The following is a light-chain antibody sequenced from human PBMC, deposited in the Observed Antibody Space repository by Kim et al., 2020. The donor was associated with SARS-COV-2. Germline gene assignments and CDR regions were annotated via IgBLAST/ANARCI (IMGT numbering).Light chain of an antibody. CDR1: SSDVGAYNS. CDR3: SSYTSSSTKV. Sequence: QSALTQPASVSGSPGQSITISCTGTSSDVGAYNSVSWYQQHPGKAPKLMIYDVSNWPSGVSSRFSGSKSGNTASLTISGLQAEDEADYYCSSYTSSSTKVFGGGTQLTVL. V-gene: IGLV2-14*01. J-gene: IGLJ3*02. CDR2: DVS.